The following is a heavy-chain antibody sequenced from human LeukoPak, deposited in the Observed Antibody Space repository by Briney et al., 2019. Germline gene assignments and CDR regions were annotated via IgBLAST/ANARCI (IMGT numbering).Heavy chain of an antibody. Sequence: ASVKVSCKASGGTFISYAISWVRQAPGQGLEWMGWISAYNGNTNYAQKLQGRVTMTTDTSTSTAYMELRSLRSDDTAVYYCARGDVEMATIQFDYWGQGTLVTVSS. V-gene: IGHV1-18*01. CDR3: ARGDVEMATIQFDY. CDR2: ISAYNGNT. D-gene: IGHD5-24*01. J-gene: IGHJ4*02. CDR1: GGTFISYA.